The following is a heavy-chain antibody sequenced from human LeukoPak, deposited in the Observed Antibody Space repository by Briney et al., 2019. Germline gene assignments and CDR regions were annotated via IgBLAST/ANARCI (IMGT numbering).Heavy chain of an antibody. D-gene: IGHD2-2*01. CDR2: ISGSGGST. V-gene: IGHV3-23*01. Sequence: GGSLRLSCAASGFTFSSYAMSWVRQAPGKGLEWVSAISGSGGSTYYADSVKGRFTISRDNSKNTLYLQMNSLRAEDTAVYYCANLWEDIVVVHQLEWFDPWGQGTLVTVSS. J-gene: IGHJ5*02. CDR3: ANLWEDIVVVHQLEWFDP. CDR1: GFTFSSYA.